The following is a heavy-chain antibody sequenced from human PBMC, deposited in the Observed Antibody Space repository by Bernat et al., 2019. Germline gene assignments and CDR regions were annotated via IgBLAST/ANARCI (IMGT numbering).Heavy chain of an antibody. CDR1: GFTFSSYE. Sequence: EVQLVESGGGLVQPGGSLRLSCAASGFTFSSYEMNWVRQAPGKGLEWVSYISSSGSTIYYADSVKGRFTISRDNAKNSLYLQMNSLRAEDTAVYYCARSEFTMVQGTLFDYWGQGTLVTVSS. D-gene: IGHD3-10*01. J-gene: IGHJ4*02. V-gene: IGHV3-48*03. CDR2: ISSSGSTI. CDR3: ARSEFTMVQGTLFDY.